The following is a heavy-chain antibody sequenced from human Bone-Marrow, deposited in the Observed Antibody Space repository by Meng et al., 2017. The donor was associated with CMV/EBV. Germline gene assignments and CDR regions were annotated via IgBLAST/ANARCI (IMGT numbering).Heavy chain of an antibody. J-gene: IGHJ6*02. CDR2: MNPNSGNT. Sequence: GESLKISCKASGYTFTSYDINWVRQATGQGLEWMGWMNPNSGNTGYAQKFQGRVTMTRNTSISTAYMELSSLRSEDTAVYYCARGGITIFGVVIMRPYYYYGMDVWGQGTTVTVSS. D-gene: IGHD3-3*01. V-gene: IGHV1-8*01. CDR3: ARGGITIFGVVIMRPYYYYGMDV. CDR1: GYTFTSYD.